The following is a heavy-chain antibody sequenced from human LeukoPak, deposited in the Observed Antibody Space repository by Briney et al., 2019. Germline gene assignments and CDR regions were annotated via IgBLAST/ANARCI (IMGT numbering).Heavy chain of an antibody. Sequence: PSETLSLTCSVSGGSISSYYWSWIRQPPGKQLEWIGYIYYSGSTNYNPSLKSRVNISIDTSKNQFSLKLTSVTAADTAVYYCARLKLYFDFSTGNHYYFDSWGQGTLVIVSS. J-gene: IGHJ4*01. V-gene: IGHV4-59*08. CDR1: GGSISSYY. CDR3: ARLKLYFDFSTGNHYYFDS. CDR2: IYYSGST. D-gene: IGHD3-3*01.